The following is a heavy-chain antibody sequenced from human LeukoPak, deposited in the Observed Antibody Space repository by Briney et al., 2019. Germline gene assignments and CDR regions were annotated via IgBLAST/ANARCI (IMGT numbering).Heavy chain of an antibody. Sequence: GASVKVSCKASGGTFSSYAISWVRQAPGQGLEWMGGIIPIFGTANYAQKFQGRVTITADESTSTAYMELSSLRSEDTAVYYCTKALYCGGDCYSRDDYWGQGTLVTVSS. V-gene: IGHV1-69*13. J-gene: IGHJ4*02. CDR1: GGTFSSYA. CDR3: TKALYCGGDCYSRDDY. D-gene: IGHD2-21*02. CDR2: IIPIFGTA.